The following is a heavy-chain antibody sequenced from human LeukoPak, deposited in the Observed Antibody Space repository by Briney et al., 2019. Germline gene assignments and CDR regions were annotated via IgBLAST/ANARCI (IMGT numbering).Heavy chain of an antibody. CDR2: VYSSGGT. D-gene: IGHD3-22*01. J-gene: IGHJ4*02. Sequence: SETLSLTCTVSGGSISSYYWSWIRQPAGKGLEWIGRVYSSGGTNYNPSLKSRVTISVDTSKNQFSLKLTSVTAADTAVYYCARGLYDTTEPIDYWGQGTLVTVSS. CDR3: ARGLYDTTEPIDY. CDR1: GGSISSYY. V-gene: IGHV4-4*07.